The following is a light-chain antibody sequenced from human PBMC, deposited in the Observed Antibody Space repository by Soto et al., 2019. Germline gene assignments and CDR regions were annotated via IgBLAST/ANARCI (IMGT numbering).Light chain of an antibody. CDR3: QQYTNTNNPWM. CDR1: QTITTW. J-gene: IGKJ1*01. Sequence: DIRVTQSIHTLSSSVGDRFTSTGWASQTITTWMAWYQQKPGKAPKILVYDASNLQSGVATTFSGSGSGTEFTLIISGLQPEDSATYYCQQYTNTNNPWMFGQVNQVDIK. V-gene: IGKV1-5*01. CDR2: DAS.